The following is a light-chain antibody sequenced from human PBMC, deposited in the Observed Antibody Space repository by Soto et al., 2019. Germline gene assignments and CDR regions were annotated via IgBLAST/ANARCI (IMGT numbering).Light chain of an antibody. J-gene: IGKJ5*01. V-gene: IGKV1-5*01. CDR1: QSISRW. Sequence: DIQMTQSPATLSASVGCRLTITCLASQSISRWLTWYQQKQGKAPKLLIYEASNLESGVPSRFSGSGSGTEGTITIGGLQHDDGATYDCQQFNSYPITFGQGTRLEIK. CDR2: EAS. CDR3: QQFNSYPIT.